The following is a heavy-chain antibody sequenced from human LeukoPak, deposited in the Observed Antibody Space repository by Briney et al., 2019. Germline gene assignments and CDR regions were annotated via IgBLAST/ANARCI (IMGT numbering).Heavy chain of an antibody. CDR2: ISRNGGST. CDR3: MKDLRSDFMGVLARYLSY. CDR1: GFTFSSFA. V-gene: IGHV3-64D*09. J-gene: IGHJ4*02. D-gene: IGHD2/OR15-2a*01. Sequence: GGSLRLSCSASGFTFSSFAMHWVRQAPGKGLEYVAAISRNGGSTYYADSVKGRFTISRDNSKSTLYLQMSSLRAEDTAVYLCMKDLRSDFMGVLARYLSYWGQGTLVTVSS.